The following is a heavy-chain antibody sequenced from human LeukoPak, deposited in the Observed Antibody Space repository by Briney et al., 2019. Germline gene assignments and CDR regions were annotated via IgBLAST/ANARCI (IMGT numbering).Heavy chain of an antibody. J-gene: IGHJ4*02. CDR2: INLSGST. D-gene: IGHD3-9*01. CDR3: ARGGDIRSYYF. Sequence: PSETLSLTCAVYGGSFSGYYWSWIRQPPGKGLEWIGEINLSGSTNYNPSLKSRVTISVDTSKKQFSLKLSSVTAADTAVYYCARGGDIRSYYFWGQGTLVTVSS. V-gene: IGHV4-34*01. CDR1: GGSFSGYY.